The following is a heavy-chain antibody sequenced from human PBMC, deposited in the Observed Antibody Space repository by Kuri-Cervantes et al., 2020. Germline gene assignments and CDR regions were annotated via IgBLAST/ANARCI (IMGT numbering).Heavy chain of an antibody. D-gene: IGHD2-21*01. CDR1: GYTFTSYD. V-gene: IGHV1-8*02. Sequence: ASVKVSCKASGYTFTSYDINWVRQATGQGLEWMGWINPNSGNTSYAQKFQGRVTMTRSTSISTAYMELSSLRSEDTAVYYWAGNCGRGAFDIWGKGTMVTVSS. CDR3: AGNCGRGAFDI. J-gene: IGHJ3*02. CDR2: INPNSGNT.